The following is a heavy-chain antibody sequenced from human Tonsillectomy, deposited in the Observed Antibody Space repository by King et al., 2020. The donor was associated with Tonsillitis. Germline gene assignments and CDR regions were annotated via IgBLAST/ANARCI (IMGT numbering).Heavy chain of an antibody. V-gene: IGHV3-23*04. D-gene: IGHD4-11*01. CDR2: ISGSGSST. Sequence: VQLVESGGGLVQPGGSLRLSCAASGFTFSSYAMSWVRQAPGKGLEWVSVISGSGSSTYYADSVKGRFTISRDNSKNTLYLQMNSLRAEDTAVYYCAKGSTVTTLDYYYCMDVWGKGTTVTVSS. CDR3: AKGSTVTTLDYYYCMDV. J-gene: IGHJ6*03. CDR1: GFTFSSYA.